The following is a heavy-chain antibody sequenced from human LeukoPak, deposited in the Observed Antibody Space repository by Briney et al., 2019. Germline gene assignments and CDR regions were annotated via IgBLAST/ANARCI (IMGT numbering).Heavy chain of an antibody. Sequence: KASETLSLTCTASGGSISSSSYYWGWIRQPPGKGLEWIGSIYYSGSTYYNPSLKSRVTISVDTSKNQFSLKLSSVTAADTAVYYCARHAPLTYYYGSGSYPFDYWGQGTLVTVSS. CDR1: GGSISSSSYY. D-gene: IGHD3-10*01. CDR3: ARHAPLTYYYGSGSYPFDY. CDR2: IYYSGST. V-gene: IGHV4-39*01. J-gene: IGHJ4*02.